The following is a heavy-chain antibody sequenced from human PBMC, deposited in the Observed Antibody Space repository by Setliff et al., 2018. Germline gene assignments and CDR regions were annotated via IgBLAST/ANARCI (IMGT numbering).Heavy chain of an antibody. J-gene: IGHJ3*02. CDR1: SDSISPYY. Sequence: SETLSLTCTVPSDSISPYYWSWIRQPPGKGLEWIGYIYYSGSANYNPSLKSRVSISVDTSKNQFSLKLSSVTAADTAVYYCARGWGSGWSKEGAFDIWGQGTMVTVSS. V-gene: IGHV4-59*12. D-gene: IGHD6-19*01. CDR3: ARGWGSGWSKEGAFDI. CDR2: IYYSGSA.